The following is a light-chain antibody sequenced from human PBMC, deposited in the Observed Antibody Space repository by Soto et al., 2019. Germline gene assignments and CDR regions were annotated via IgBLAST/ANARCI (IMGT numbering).Light chain of an antibody. CDR1: SSDVGGYNY. CDR2: AVT. V-gene: IGLV2-14*01. J-gene: IGLJ1*01. CDR3: SSYTSSSTL. Sequence: QSVRTHPASVSWSPGQSITISCTGTSSDVGGYNYVSWYQQHPGKAPKLMIYAVTDRPSGVSSRFSGSKSGNTASLTISGLQAEEEAHYYCSSYTSSSTLFGTGTKVTVL.